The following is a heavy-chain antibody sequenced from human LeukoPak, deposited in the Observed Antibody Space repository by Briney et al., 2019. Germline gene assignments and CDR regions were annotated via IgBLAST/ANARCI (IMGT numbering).Heavy chain of an antibody. J-gene: IGHJ4*02. Sequence: GGSLRLSCAASGFTLSNYWMHWVRQAPGKGLVWVSRIYTDGSSTNYADSVKGRFTISRDSPKNTLYLEMSSLRAEDTAVYYCAREWRLRYYFDYWGQGTLVTVSS. CDR2: IYTDGSST. V-gene: IGHV3-74*01. CDR1: GFTLSNYW. CDR3: AREWRLRYYFDY. D-gene: IGHD4-17*01.